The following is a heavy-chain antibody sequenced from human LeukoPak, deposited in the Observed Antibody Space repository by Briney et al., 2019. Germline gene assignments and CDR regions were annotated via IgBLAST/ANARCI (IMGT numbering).Heavy chain of an antibody. CDR1: GGSISSSSYY. J-gene: IGHJ4*02. CDR3: ARQTGSGLFILP. Sequence: NPSETLSLTCTVSGGSISSSSYYWGWIRQPPGKGLEWIGSIYYSGSTYYNPSLKSRVTLSLDTSKTQFSLKLTSVTAADTAVYYCARQTGSGLFILPGGQGTLVTVSS. D-gene: IGHD3/OR15-3a*01. V-gene: IGHV4-39*01. CDR2: IYYSGST.